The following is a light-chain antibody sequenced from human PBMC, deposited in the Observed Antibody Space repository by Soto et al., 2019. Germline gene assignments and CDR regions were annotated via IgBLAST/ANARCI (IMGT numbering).Light chain of an antibody. CDR1: QSIPSH. V-gene: IGKV3-11*01. J-gene: IGKJ5*01. CDR3: QHRTNWPPVT. CDR2: DAS. Sequence: EIVLTQSPATLSLSPGERAALSCRASQSIPSHLAWYQQKPGQAPRLLIYDASNRATGIPARFSGSGSGTDVTLTISRLEPEDFAVYYCQHRTNWPPVTFVQGTRLEIK.